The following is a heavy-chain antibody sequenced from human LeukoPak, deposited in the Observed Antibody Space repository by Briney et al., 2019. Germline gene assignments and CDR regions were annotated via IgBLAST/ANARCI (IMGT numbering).Heavy chain of an antibody. D-gene: IGHD3-10*01. CDR3: VRDLGPGDY. Sequence: PGGSLRLSCAASGFTFSSYWMHWVRQAPGKGLVWVSRINYDGSITTYADSVRGRFTISRDNAKSTLYLQMHSLRVEDTAVYFCVRDLGPGDYWGQGTPVTVSS. V-gene: IGHV3-74*01. J-gene: IGHJ4*02. CDR1: GFTFSSYW. CDR2: INYDGSIT.